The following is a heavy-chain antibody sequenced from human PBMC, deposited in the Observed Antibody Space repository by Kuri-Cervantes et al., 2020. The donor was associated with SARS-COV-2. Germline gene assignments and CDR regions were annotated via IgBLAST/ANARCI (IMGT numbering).Heavy chain of an antibody. CDR2: IYSGGST. J-gene: IGHJ4*02. V-gene: IGHV3-53*01. CDR3: AREVYLEGYYFDY. CDR1: GFTVSSNY. D-gene: IGHD2-15*01. Sequence: GGSLRLSCAASGFTVSSNYMSWVRQAPGKGLEWVSVIYSGGSTYYADSVKGRFTISRDNSKNTLYLQMNSLRAEDTAVYCCAREVYLEGYYFDYWGQGTLVTVSS.